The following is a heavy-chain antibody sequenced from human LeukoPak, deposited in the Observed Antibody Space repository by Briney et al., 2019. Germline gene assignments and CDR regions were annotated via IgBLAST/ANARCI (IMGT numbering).Heavy chain of an antibody. J-gene: IGHJ4*02. CDR2: ISGSGGST. CDR1: GFTFSSYA. V-gene: IGHV3-23*01. CDR3: AKERLLYDSSGYEVSVAFDY. Sequence: GGSLRLSCAASGFTFSSYAMSWVRQAPGKGLEWVSAISGSGGSTYYADSVKGRFTISRDNSKNTLYLQMNSLRAEDTAVYYCAKERLLYDSSGYEVSVAFDYWGQGTLVTVSS. D-gene: IGHD3-22*01.